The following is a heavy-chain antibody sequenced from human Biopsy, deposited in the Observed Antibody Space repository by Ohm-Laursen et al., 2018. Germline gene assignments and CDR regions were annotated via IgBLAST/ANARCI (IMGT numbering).Heavy chain of an antibody. CDR1: GFTFSSYA. CDR3: ANWSYYYDSSGPPAFDV. CDR2: TNNNGGRT. J-gene: IGHJ3*01. D-gene: IGHD3-22*01. Sequence: GSLRLSCAAPGFTFSSYAMSWVRQSPGKGLEWVSSTNNNGGRTYYTDSVKGRFTISRDNSKNTLYLQMSSLRAEDTAVYYCANWSYYYDSSGPPAFDVWGQGTMVTVSS. V-gene: IGHV3-23*01.